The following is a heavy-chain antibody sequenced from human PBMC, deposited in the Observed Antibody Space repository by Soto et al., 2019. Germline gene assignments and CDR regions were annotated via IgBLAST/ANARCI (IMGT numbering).Heavy chain of an antibody. V-gene: IGHV3-23*01. J-gene: IGHJ4*02. CDR2: ISGSGGST. D-gene: IGHD2-21*02. CDR3: AKSLRPVVVTAILPFDY. Sequence: GGSLRLSCAASGFTFSSYAMSWVRQAPGKGLEWVSAISGSGGSTYYADSVKGRFTISRDNSKNTLYLQMDSLRAEDTAVYYCAKSLRPVVVTAILPFDYWGQGTLVTVSS. CDR1: GFTFSSYA.